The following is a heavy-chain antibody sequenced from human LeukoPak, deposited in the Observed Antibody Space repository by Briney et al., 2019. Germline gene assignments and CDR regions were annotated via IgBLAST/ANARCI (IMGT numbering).Heavy chain of an antibody. V-gene: IGHV4-59*01. CDR2: IYYSGST. CDR1: GGSISSYY. J-gene: IGHJ5*02. D-gene: IGHD5-12*01. CDR3: ARESGYDSAGTYNWFDP. Sequence: PSETLSLTCTVSGGSISSYYWSWIRQPPGKGLEWIGYIYYSGSTNYNPSLKSRVTISVDTSKNQFPLKLSSVTAADTAVYYCARESGYDSAGTYNWFDPWGQGTLVTVSS.